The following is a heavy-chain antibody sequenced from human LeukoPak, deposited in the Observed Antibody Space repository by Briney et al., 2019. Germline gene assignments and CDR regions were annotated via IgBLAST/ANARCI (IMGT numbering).Heavy chain of an antibody. CDR1: GFTFSSYG. D-gene: IGHD3-3*01. J-gene: IGHJ4*02. CDR2: IRYDGSNK. CDR3: AKGSMTVFGVVSY. V-gene: IGHV3-30*02. Sequence: GGSLRLSCAASGFTFSSYGMHWVRQAPGKGLEWVAFIRYDGSNKYYADSVKGRFTISRDNSKNTLYLQMNSLRAEDTAVYYCAKGSMTVFGVVSYWGQGTLVTVSS.